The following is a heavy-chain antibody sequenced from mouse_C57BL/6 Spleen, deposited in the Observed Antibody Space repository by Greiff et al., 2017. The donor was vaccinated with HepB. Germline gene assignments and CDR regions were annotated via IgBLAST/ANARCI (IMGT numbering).Heavy chain of an antibody. CDR2: IDPSDSYT. CDR1: GYTFTSYW. CDR3: ARMDSNYGVDY. J-gene: IGHJ2*01. Sequence: QVQLQQPGAELVMPGASVKLSCKASGYTFTSYWMHWVKQRPGQGLEWIGEIDPSDSYTNYNQKFKGKSTLTVDKSSSTAYMQLSSLTSEDSAVYDCARMDSNYGVDYWGQGTTLTVSS. D-gene: IGHD2-5*01. V-gene: IGHV1-69*01.